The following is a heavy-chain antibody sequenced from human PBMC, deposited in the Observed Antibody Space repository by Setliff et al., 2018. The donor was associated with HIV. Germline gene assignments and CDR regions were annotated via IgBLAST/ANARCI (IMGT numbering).Heavy chain of an antibody. J-gene: IGHJ3*02. CDR1: GYIVTSYY. CDR3: ARDSPYGGNSGAFDI. V-gene: IGHV1-46*01. Sequence: ASVKVSCKASGYIVTSYYIHWVRQAPGQGLEWMGIFNPSGGSTTYAQTFQGIVTMTRDTSTTTVYMELSSLRSDDTAVYYCARDSPYGGNSGAFDIWGQGTMVTVSS. CDR2: FNPSGGST. D-gene: IGHD2-21*02.